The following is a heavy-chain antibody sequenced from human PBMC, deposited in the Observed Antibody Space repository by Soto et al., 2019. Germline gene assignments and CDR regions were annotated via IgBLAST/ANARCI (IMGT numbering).Heavy chain of an antibody. D-gene: IGHD6-13*01. CDR3: ARNMPEYSSSWTFDY. CDR2: IIPIFGTA. CDR1: GGTFSSYA. V-gene: IGHV1-69*06. J-gene: IGHJ4*02. Sequence: RASVKVSCKASGGTFSSYAISWVRQAPGQGLEWMGGIIPIFGTANYAQKFQGRVTITADKSTSTAYMELSSLRSEDTAVYYCARNMPEYSSSWTFDYWGQGTLVTVSS.